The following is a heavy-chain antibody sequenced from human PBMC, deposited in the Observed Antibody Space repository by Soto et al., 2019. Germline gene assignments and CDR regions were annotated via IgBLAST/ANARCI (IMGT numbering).Heavy chain of an antibody. D-gene: IGHD3-16*01. V-gene: IGHV3-30*04. CDR1: GFIFRGHS. CDR3: ARLRNVGVADSCDY. Sequence: QVQLVESGGGVVQPGKSLRVSCVVSGFIFRGHSIHWVRQAPGKGLEWVAAISRDGSIKYYLDSVKGRFTVSRDNSKNGVYLEMSSLRDEDTAVYHCARLRNVGVADSCDYWGQGTLVTVSA. J-gene: IGHJ4*02. CDR2: ISRDGSIK.